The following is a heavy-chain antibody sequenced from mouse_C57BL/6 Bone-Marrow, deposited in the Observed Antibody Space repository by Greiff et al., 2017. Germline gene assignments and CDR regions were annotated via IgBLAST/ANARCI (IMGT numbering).Heavy chain of an antibody. CDR3: ARHKLRVLFDY. CDR2: ISGGGGNT. J-gene: IGHJ2*01. V-gene: IGHV5-9*01. D-gene: IGHD1-1*01. CDR1: GFTFSSYT. Sequence: EVQRVESGGGLVKPGGSLKLSCAASGFTFSSYTMSWVRQTPEKRLEWVATISGGGGNTYYPDSVKGRFTISRDNAKNTLYLQMSSLRSEDTALYYCARHKLRVLFDYWGQGTTLTVSS.